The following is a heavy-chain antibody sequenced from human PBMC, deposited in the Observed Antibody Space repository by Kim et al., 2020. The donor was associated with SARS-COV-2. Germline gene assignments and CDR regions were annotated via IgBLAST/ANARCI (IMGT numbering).Heavy chain of an antibody. CDR1: GYSFTSYW. CDR2: IYPGDSDT. D-gene: IGHD3-22*01. CDR3: ARIRSMIVVVTSLFAFDI. J-gene: IGHJ3*02. Sequence: GESLKISCKGSGYSFTSYWIGWVRQMPGKGLEWMGIIYPGDSDTRYSPSFQGQVTISADKSISTAYLQWSSLKASDTAMYYCARIRSMIVVVTSLFAFDIWGQGTMVTVSS. V-gene: IGHV5-51*01.